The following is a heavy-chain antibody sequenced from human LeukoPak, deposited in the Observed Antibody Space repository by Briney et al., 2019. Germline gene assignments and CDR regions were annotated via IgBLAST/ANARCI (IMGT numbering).Heavy chain of an antibody. D-gene: IGHD6-25*01. CDR3: AKGGSGWTWVDY. V-gene: IGHV3-30*18. CDR1: GFTFSSYG. CDR2: ISYDGSNK. Sequence: GRSLRLSCAASGFTFSSYGMHWVRQAPGKGLEWVAVISYDGSNKYYADSVKGRFTISRDNSKNTLYLQMSSLRAEDTAVYYCAKGGSGWTWVDYWGQGTLVTVSS. J-gene: IGHJ4*02.